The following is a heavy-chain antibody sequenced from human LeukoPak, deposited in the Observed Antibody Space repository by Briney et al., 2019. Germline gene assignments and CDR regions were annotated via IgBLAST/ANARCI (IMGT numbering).Heavy chain of an antibody. J-gene: IGHJ4*02. Sequence: ASAKVSCKASGYTFTSYAMHWVRQAPGQRLEWMGWINAGNGNTKYSQKFQGRVTITRDTSASTAYMELSSLRSEDTAVYYCARDGSGTIVVVTALDYWGQGTLVTVSS. D-gene: IGHD3-22*01. V-gene: IGHV1-3*01. CDR1: GYTFTSYA. CDR3: ARDGSGTIVVVTALDY. CDR2: INAGNGNT.